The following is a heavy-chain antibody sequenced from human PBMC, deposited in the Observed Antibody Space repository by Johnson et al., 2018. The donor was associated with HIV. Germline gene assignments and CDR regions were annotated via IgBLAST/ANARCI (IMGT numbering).Heavy chain of an antibody. D-gene: IGHD2-2*01. CDR2: IWYDGSNE. V-gene: IGHV3-33*06. Sequence: QVQLVESGGGVVQPGTSLRLSCVASGFTFNSYAMHWVRQAPGKGLEWLSVIWYDGSNEYYADSVKGRFTISRDNSKNTLYLQMNSLRAEDTAVYYCAKGVVPAAADAFDIWGQGTMVTVSS. CDR3: AKGVVPAAADAFDI. J-gene: IGHJ3*02. CDR1: GFTFNSYA.